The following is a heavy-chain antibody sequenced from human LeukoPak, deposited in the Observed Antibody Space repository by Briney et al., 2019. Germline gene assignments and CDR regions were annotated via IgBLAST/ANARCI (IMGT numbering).Heavy chain of an antibody. CDR2: INPNSGGT. V-gene: IGHV1-2*02. J-gene: IGHJ4*02. Sequence: ASVKVSCKASGYTFTGYYMHWVRQGPGQGLEWMGWINPNSGGTNYAQKFQGRVTMTRDTSISTAYMELSRLRSDDTAVYYCARESATPGGFDYWGQGSLVTVSS. CDR3: ARESATPGGFDY. CDR1: GYTFTGYY. D-gene: IGHD1-26*01.